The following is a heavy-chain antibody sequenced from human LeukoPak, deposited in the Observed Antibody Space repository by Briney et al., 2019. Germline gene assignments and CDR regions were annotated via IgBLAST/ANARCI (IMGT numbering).Heavy chain of an antibody. V-gene: IGHV3-48*02. J-gene: IGHJ4*02. CDR2: ISRSSSVI. CDR1: GFTFSSSA. D-gene: IGHD3-16*01. CDR3: ARGDDYFDN. Sequence: GGSLRLSCAASGFTFSSSAMNWVRQAPGKGLEWVSYISRSSSVISYVDSVKGRFTISRDNAKNSLYLQMNNLRDEDTAVYYCARGDDYFDNWGQGTLVTVSS.